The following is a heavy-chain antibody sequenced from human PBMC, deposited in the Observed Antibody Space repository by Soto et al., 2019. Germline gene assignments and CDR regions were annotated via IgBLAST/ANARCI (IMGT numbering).Heavy chain of an antibody. J-gene: IGHJ4*02. CDR2: IHYSGST. D-gene: IGHD2-21*01. Sequence: QVQLQESGPGLVKPSETLSLTCTVPGGSVSIGTYYWRWIRQPPGKGLEWIGFIHYSGSTNYNPSLKSRVTMSVDTSKNQYSLKLTSVNAADTAVYYCTRGGDAYKNGHWGQGTLVTVSS. CDR3: TRGGDAYKNGH. V-gene: IGHV4-61*01. CDR1: GGSVSIGTYY.